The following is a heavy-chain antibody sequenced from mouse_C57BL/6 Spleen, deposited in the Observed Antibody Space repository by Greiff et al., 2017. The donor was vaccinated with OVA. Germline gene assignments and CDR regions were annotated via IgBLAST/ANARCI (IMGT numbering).Heavy chain of an antibody. CDR3: ARSEDDGYYVSFDY. D-gene: IGHD2-3*01. CDR1: GYAFSSYW. V-gene: IGHV1-80*01. Sequence: QVQLQQSGAELVKPGASVKISCKASGYAFSSYWMNWVKQRPGKGLEWIGQIYPGDGDTNYNGKFKGKATLTADKSSSTAYMQLSSLTSEDSAVYFCARSEDDGYYVSFDYWGQGTTLTVSS. CDR2: IYPGDGDT. J-gene: IGHJ2*01.